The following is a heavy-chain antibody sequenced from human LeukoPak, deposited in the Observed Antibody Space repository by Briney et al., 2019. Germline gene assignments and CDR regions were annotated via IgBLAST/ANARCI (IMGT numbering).Heavy chain of an antibody. V-gene: IGHV3-53*01. J-gene: IGHJ4*02. CDR2: IYSGGST. D-gene: IGHD3-22*01. CDR1: GFTVSSNY. CDR3: AKERSSGYYSYYFDY. Sequence: GGSLRLSCAASGFTVSSNYMSWVRQAPGKGLEWVSVIYSGGSTYYAASVKGRFTISRDNSKKTLYLQMNSLRAEDTDRYYCAKERSSGYYSYYFDYWGQETLVTVSS.